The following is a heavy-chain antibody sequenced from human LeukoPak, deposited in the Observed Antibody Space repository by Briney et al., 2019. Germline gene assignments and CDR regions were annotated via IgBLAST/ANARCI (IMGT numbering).Heavy chain of an antibody. J-gene: IGHJ4*02. CDR2: INAGNGNT. V-gene: IGHV1-3*03. D-gene: IGHD1-1*01. CDR1: GYTFTSNA. CDR3: ARGNWKRGVDLGNFDY. Sequence: ASVKVSCQASGYTFTSNAMHWVRQAPGKRLEGMGWINAGNGNTKYSQEFQGRVTITRDTSASTAYMELSSLRSEDMAVYYCARGNWKRGVDLGNFDYWGQGTLVTVSS.